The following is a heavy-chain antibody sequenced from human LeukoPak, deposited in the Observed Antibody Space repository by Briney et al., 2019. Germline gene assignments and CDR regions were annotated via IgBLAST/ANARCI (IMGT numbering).Heavy chain of an antibody. J-gene: IGHJ4*02. CDR3: AKGLGSLGY. CDR1: GFTFSSYA. CDR2: ISGSGGST. D-gene: IGHD1-26*01. Sequence: GGSLRLSCAVSGFTFSSYAITWVPQAPGWGLEWVSAISGSGGSTYYADSVKGRCTITRDNSKNTLYLQMNSLRAEDTAVYYCAKGLGSLGYWGQGTLVTVSS. V-gene: IGHV3-23*01.